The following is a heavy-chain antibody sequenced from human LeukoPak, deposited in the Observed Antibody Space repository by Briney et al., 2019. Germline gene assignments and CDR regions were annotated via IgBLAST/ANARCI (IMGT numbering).Heavy chain of an antibody. D-gene: IGHD6-13*01. Sequence: PGGSLRLSCAASGFTFSSYWMSWVSQAPGKGLEWVANIKDDGSEKYYVDSVKGRFTISRDDAKNSLYLQMNSLRAEDTAVYYCARARDSSWDYWGQGTLVTVSS. CDR2: IKDDGSEK. CDR3: ARARDSSWDY. V-gene: IGHV3-7*03. CDR1: GFTFSSYW. J-gene: IGHJ4*02.